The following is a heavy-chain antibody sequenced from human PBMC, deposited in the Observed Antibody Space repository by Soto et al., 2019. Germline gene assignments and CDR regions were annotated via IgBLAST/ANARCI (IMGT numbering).Heavy chain of an antibody. Sequence: QVHLVQSGGEVKKPGASVKVSCKASGYTFNRHGITWVRQAPGQGLEWRGWISGYNGDINYEQKFQGRVTLSSDTLTSTIYLEPKSLRFDDAAVYYCARVRIVGAREIDFWGQGTLVTVSS. V-gene: IGHV1-18*04. J-gene: IGHJ4*02. D-gene: IGHD1-26*01. CDR1: GYTFNRHG. CDR2: ISGYNGDI. CDR3: ARVRIVGAREIDF.